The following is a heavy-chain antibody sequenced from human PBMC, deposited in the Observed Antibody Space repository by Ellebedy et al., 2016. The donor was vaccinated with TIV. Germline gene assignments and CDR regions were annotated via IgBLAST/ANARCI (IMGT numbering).Heavy chain of an antibody. CDR1: GFTFSSYG. CDR3: TKTSYCSGDCFYYYYYYGMDV. D-gene: IGHD2-21*02. J-gene: IGHJ6*02. Sequence: GESLKISCAASGFTFSSYGMHWVRQAPGKGLEWVAAISYDGNKKYYAGSVKGRFTISRDNSENTLFLQVISLRPEDTAVYYCTKTSYCSGDCFYYYYYYGMDVWGQGTTVTVSS. CDR2: ISYDGNKK. V-gene: IGHV3-30*18.